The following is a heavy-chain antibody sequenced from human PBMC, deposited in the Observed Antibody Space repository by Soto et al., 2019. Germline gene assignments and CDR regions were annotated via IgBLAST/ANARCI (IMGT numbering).Heavy chain of an antibody. V-gene: IGHV4-30-4*01. Sequence: SETLSLTCTVSGGSISSGDYYWSWIRQPPGKGLEWIGYIYYSGSTYYNPSLKSRVTISVDTSKNQFSLKLSSVTAADTAVYYCARHVPAATSFSFDYWGQGTLVTVSS. CDR2: IYYSGST. CDR3: ARHVPAATSFSFDY. CDR1: GGSISSGDYY. J-gene: IGHJ4*02. D-gene: IGHD6-13*01.